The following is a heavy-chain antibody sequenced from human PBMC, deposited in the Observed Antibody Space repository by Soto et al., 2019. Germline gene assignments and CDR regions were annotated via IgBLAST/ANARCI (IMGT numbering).Heavy chain of an antibody. V-gene: IGHV1-8*02. Sequence: QVQLVQSGAEVKKPGASVWVSCKASGFSFTNIGIHWVRQASGQGLEWVGWINSDSGDTVFVQTLQGRASMTRNTAINMAYREVSGLRVEDTAVYYCATGRIGPAGGGLDRWGQGTPVIVAS. CDR2: INSDSGDT. D-gene: IGHD6-13*01. CDR1: GFSFTNIG. CDR3: ATGRIGPAGGGLDR. J-gene: IGHJ5*02.